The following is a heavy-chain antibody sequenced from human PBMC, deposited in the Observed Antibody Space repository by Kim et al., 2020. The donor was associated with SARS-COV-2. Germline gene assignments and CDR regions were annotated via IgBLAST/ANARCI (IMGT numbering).Heavy chain of an antibody. V-gene: IGHV3-66*01. CDR3: ARSTYHSNADAFDV. Sequence: YAASVKGRFTISRDNSKNTLFPQMNTLRDGVTAVYFCARSTYHSNADAFDVWGQGTMVTVSS. D-gene: IGHD6-13*01. J-gene: IGHJ3*01.